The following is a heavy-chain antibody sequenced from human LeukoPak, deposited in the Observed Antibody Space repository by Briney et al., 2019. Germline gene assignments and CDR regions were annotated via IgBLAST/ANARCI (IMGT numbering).Heavy chain of an antibody. CDR2: INPNSGGT. D-gene: IGHD5-24*01. Sequence: GASVKVSCKASGYTFTGYYMHWVRQAPGQGLEWMGWINPNSGGTNYAQKFQGRVTMTRDTSISTAYMELSRLRSDDTAVYYYARRDSRDGYIHYWGQGTLVTVSS. CDR1: GYTFTGYY. CDR3: ARRDSRDGYIHY. V-gene: IGHV1-2*02. J-gene: IGHJ4*02.